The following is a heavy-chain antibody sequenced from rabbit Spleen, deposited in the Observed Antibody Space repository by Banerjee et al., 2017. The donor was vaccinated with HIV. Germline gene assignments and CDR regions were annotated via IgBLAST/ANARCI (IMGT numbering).Heavy chain of an antibody. D-gene: IGHD1-1*01. V-gene: IGHV1S45*01. J-gene: IGHJ3*01. CDR1: GFSFSDKDV. CDR3: ATSPPNDNTYYPF. Sequence: LEESGGGLVKPEGSLTLTCKASGFSFSDKDVMCWVRQAPGKGLQWIACINTYTARPVYATWAKGRFTISRTSSTTVTLQMPGLTAADTATYFCATSPPNDNTYYPFWGQGTLVTVS. CDR2: INTYTARP.